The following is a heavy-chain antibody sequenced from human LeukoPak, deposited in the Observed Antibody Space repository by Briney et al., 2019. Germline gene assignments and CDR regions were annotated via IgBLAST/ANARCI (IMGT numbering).Heavy chain of an antibody. Sequence: SETLSLTCAVFGGSFSGYNWNWLRQPPRKGLEWIGEINHSGSTNYNPSLRSRVTISLDTSKTQFSLKLSSVTDADTAVYDCARGVYTEMSTIMGHFDRWGRGTPVAVSS. D-gene: IGHD5-24*01. J-gene: IGHJ4*02. V-gene: IGHV4-34*01. CDR3: ARGVYTEMSTIMGHFDR. CDR1: GGSFSGYN. CDR2: INHSGST.